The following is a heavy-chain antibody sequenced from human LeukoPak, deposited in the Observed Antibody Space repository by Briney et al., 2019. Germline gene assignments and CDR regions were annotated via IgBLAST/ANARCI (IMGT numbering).Heavy chain of an antibody. J-gene: IGHJ4*02. Sequence: GGSLRVSCAASGFTFDDYGMSWVRQAPGKGLEGGSGINWNGGSTGYADSVKGRFTISRDNAKNSLYLQMNSLRAEDTALYYCARAPYSSGWRTPEEGPDYWGQGTLVTVSS. V-gene: IGHV3-20*04. CDR3: ARAPYSSGWRTPEEGPDY. CDR2: INWNGGST. CDR1: GFTFDDYG. D-gene: IGHD6-19*01.